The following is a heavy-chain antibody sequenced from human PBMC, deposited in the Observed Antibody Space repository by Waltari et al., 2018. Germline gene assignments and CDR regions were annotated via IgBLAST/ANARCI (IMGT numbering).Heavy chain of an antibody. V-gene: IGHV3-30*02. Sequence: QVHLVESGGGVVQPGGSLRLSCAASGFSFSAYAMYWVRPAPGKGLGGVGHIQPDGGDKFYGDSVKGRFSISRDDSRNTLFLQMNSLRDEDTAVYYCAKDLKGAWTIDYWGQGTLVTVSS. CDR1: GFSFSAYA. CDR2: IQPDGGDK. J-gene: IGHJ4*02. D-gene: IGHD1-26*01. CDR3: AKDLKGAWTIDY.